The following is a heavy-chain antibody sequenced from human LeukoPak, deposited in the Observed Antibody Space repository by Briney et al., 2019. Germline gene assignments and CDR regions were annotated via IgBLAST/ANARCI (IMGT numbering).Heavy chain of an antibody. CDR3: AKDGEYYGSGSYSDY. CDR2: ISGSGGST. V-gene: IGHV3-23*01. CDR1: GFTFSSYA. J-gene: IGHJ4*02. Sequence: GGSLRLSCAASGFTFSSYAMSWVRQAPGKGLEWVSAISGSGGSTYYADSVKGRFTISRDNSKNTLYLQMNSLRAEDTAVYYCAKDGEYYGSGSYSDYWRQGTLVTVSS. D-gene: IGHD3-10*01.